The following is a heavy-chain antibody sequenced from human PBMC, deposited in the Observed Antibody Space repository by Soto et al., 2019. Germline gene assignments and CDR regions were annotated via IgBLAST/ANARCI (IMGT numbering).Heavy chain of an antibody. V-gene: IGHV5-10-1*01. D-gene: IGHD2-2*01. Sequence: KVSCKGSGYSFTSYWISWVRQMPGKGLEWMGRIDPSDSYTNYSPSFQGHVTISADKSISTAYLQWSSLKASDTAMYYCATRSSPVDYYGMDVWGQGTTVTVSS. CDR2: IDPSDSYT. J-gene: IGHJ6*02. CDR3: ATRSSPVDYYGMDV. CDR1: GYSFTSYW.